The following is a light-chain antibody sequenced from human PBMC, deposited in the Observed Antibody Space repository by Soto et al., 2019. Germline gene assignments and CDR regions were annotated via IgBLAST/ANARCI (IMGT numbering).Light chain of an antibody. V-gene: IGKV3-11*01. CDR2: GAS. J-gene: IGKJ1*01. CDR3: QQCSNWPRT. Sequence: EIVLTQSPATLSLSPGDRATLSCRASESVTSCLAWYQQKRGQAPRLLIYGASNRATGISARFSGSGSGTDFTLTISSLEPEDFAVYYCQQCSNWPRTFGQGTKVEIK. CDR1: ESVTSC.